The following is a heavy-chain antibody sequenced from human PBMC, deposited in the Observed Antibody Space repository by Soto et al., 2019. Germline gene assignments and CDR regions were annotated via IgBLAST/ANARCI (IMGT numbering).Heavy chain of an antibody. CDR2: ISFYNDNT. D-gene: IGHD3-16*02. V-gene: IGHV1-18*01. Sequence: QVQLVQSGAEVKKPGASVKVSCKASGYTFASYGITWVRQAPGQGLEWMGWISFYNDNTNYAQKLQGRVTMTTDTPTHKVYMELSSLTEDDTAWQDGARVDVIPVHAAAYRGQGTLVIVSS. CDR3: ARVDVIPVHAAAY. J-gene: IGHJ4*02. CDR1: GYTFASYG.